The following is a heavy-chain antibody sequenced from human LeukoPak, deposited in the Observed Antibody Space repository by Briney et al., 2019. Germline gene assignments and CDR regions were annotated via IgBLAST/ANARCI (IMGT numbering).Heavy chain of an antibody. CDR1: GYSFTSYW. J-gene: IGHJ6*02. Sequence: GESLKISCKGSGYSFTSYWIGWVRQMPGKGLEWMGIIYPGDSDTRYSPSFQGQVTISADKSISTAYLQWSSLKASDTAMYYCARGYYDSSGYPTFYYYYGMDVWGQGTTVTVSS. D-gene: IGHD3-22*01. CDR2: IYPGDSDT. V-gene: IGHV5-51*01. CDR3: ARGYYDSSGYPTFYYYYGMDV.